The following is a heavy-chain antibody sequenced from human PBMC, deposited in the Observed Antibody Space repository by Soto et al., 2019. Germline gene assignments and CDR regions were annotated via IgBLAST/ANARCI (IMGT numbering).Heavy chain of an antibody. CDR2: IIPILGIA. CDR3: ARTLYGDNVDY. CDR1: GGTFSSYT. J-gene: IGHJ4*02. V-gene: IGHV1-69*02. Sequence: ASVKVSCKASGGTFSSYTISWVRQAPGQGLEWMGRIIPILGIANYAQKFQGRVTMTRNTSISTAYMELSSLRSEDTAVYYCARTLYGDNVDYWGQGTLVTVSS. D-gene: IGHD4-17*01.